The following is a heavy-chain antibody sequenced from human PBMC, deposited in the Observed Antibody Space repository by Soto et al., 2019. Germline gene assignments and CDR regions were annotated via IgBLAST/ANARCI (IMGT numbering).Heavy chain of an antibody. Sequence: GGSLRLSCVASGFTFDDHAMHWVRQAPGKGLEWVAGLSWNSVSMGYAASVTGRFTISRDNAKNSLYLQMNSLRAEDTAVYYCARSFRYYDILTGWVYYYYYGMDVWGQGTTVTVSS. D-gene: IGHD3-9*01. V-gene: IGHV3-9*01. CDR3: ARSFRYYDILTGWVYYYYYGMDV. CDR2: LSWNSVSM. J-gene: IGHJ6*02. CDR1: GFTFDDHA.